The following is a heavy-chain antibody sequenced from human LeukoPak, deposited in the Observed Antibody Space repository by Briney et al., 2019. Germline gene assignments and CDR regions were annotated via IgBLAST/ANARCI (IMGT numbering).Heavy chain of an antibody. Sequence: SETLSLTCTVSGGSISSYYWSWIRQPPGKGLEWIGYIYYSGSTNYNPSLKSRVTISVDTPKNQFSLKLSSVTAADTAVYYCATQTVYGDYDFDYWGQGTLDTVSS. V-gene: IGHV4-59*01. CDR2: IYYSGST. CDR1: GGSISSYY. CDR3: ATQTVYGDYDFDY. D-gene: IGHD4-17*01. J-gene: IGHJ4*02.